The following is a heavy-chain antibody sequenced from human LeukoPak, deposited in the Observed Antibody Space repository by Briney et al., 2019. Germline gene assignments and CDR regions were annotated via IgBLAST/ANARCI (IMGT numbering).Heavy chain of an antibody. Sequence: SVKVSCKASGGTFISYAISWVRQAPGQGLEWMGGIIPIFGTANYAQKFQGRVTITADESTSTAYMELSSLRSEDTAVYYCARDGFPHYYDSSGYYLDYWGQGTLVTVSS. J-gene: IGHJ4*02. V-gene: IGHV1-69*13. D-gene: IGHD3-22*01. CDR3: ARDGFPHYYDSSGYYLDY. CDR1: GGTFISYA. CDR2: IIPIFGTA.